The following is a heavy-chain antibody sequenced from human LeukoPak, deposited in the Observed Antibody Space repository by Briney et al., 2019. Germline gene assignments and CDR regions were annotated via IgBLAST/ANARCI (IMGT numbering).Heavy chain of an antibody. V-gene: IGHV4-31*03. CDR1: GGSISSGGYY. J-gene: IGHJ4*02. CDR2: IYYSGST. Sequence: KPSQTLSLTCTVSGGSISSGGYYWSWIRQHPGKGLEWIGYIYYSGSTYYNPSLKSRVTISVDTSKNQFSLKLSSVTAADTAVYYCARVEMATIREYYFDYWGQGTLVTVSS. CDR3: ARVEMATIREYYFDY. D-gene: IGHD5-24*01.